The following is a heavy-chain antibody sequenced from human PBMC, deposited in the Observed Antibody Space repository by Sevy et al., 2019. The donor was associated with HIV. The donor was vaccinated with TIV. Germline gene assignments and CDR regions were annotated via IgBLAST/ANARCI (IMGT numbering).Heavy chain of an antibody. D-gene: IGHD5-12*01. CDR1: GGSISSGGYY. J-gene: IGHJ4*02. Sequence: SETLSLTCTVSGGSISSGGYYWSWIRQHPGKGLEWIGYIYYSGSTYYNPSLKSRVTISVDTSKNQFSLKLSSVTAADTAVYYCARERVATPAYYFDYWGQGTLVTVSS. CDR3: ARERVATPAYYFDY. CDR2: IYYSGST. V-gene: IGHV4-31*03.